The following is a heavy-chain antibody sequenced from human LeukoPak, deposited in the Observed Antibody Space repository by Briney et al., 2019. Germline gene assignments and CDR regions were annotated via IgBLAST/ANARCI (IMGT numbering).Heavy chain of an antibody. CDR2: ISIDGSTT. J-gene: IGHJ1*01. D-gene: IGHD6-19*01. CDR1: GFTSSTNW. V-gene: IGHV3-74*01. CDR3: RAYSSGWN. Sequence: GGSLRLSCAASGFTSSTNWMHWVRQAPGKGLVWVSRISIDGSTTNYADSVKGRFTISTDNAKNTLYLQMNSLRGEDTAMYYGRAYSSGWNWGQGTLVTVSS.